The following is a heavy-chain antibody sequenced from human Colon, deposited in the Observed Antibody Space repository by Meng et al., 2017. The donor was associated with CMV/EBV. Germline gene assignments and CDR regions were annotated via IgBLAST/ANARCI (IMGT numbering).Heavy chain of an antibody. D-gene: IGHD6-13*01. J-gene: IGHJ4*02. Sequence: GGSLRLSCVASGFTFSSYWMSWVRQAPGKGLEWVANIKQDGSQKYFVDSVKGRFTISRDNAKNSLSLQMKSLRAEDTAVYYCATGVTAAGNNYWGQGTLVTVSS. V-gene: IGHV3-7*01. CDR3: ATGVTAAGNNY. CDR2: IKQDGSQK. CDR1: GFTFSSYW.